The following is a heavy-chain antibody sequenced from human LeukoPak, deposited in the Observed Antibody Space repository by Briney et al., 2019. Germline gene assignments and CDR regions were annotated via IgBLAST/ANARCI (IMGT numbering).Heavy chain of an antibody. CDR2: IYYSGST. CDR3: ARGSYPGEY. D-gene: IGHD1-26*01. J-gene: IGHJ4*02. Sequence: PSETLSLTCTVSGGSISSYYWSWIRQPPGKGLEWIGYIYYSGSTNYNPSLESRVTISVDTSKNQFSLKLSSVTAADTAVYYCARGSYPGEYWGQGTLVTVSS. V-gene: IGHV4-59*08. CDR1: GGSISSYY.